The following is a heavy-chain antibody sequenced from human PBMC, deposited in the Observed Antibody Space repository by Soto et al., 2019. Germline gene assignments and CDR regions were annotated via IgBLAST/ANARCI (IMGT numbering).Heavy chain of an antibody. V-gene: IGHV3-23*01. CDR2: ISGSGGST. Sequence: GGSLRLSCAASGFTFSGYAMSWVRQAPGKGLEWVSAISGSGGSTYYADSVKGRFTISRDNSKNTLYLQMNSLRAEDTAVYYCAKDRSIFGVVLRYYFDYWGQGTLVTVSS. J-gene: IGHJ4*02. D-gene: IGHD3-3*01. CDR3: AKDRSIFGVVLRYYFDY. CDR1: GFTFSGYA.